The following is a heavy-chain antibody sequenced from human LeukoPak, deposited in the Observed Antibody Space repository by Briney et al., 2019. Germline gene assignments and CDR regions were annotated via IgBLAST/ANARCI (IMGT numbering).Heavy chain of an antibody. Sequence: PSETLSLTCAVYGGSFSGYYWSWIRQPPGKGLEWIGEINHSGSTNYNPSLKSRVTISVDTSKNQFSLKLRSVTAADTAVYYCARGPGATVVTPSFGYWGQGTLVTVSS. D-gene: IGHD4-23*01. CDR1: GGSFSGYY. CDR3: ARGPGATVVTPSFGY. V-gene: IGHV4-34*01. CDR2: INHSGST. J-gene: IGHJ4*02.